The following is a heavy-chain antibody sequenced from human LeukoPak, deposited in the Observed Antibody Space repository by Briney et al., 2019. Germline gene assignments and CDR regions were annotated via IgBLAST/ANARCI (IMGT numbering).Heavy chain of an antibody. J-gene: IGHJ3*02. CDR1: GYNFTNYW. Sequence: GESLKISCKGSGYNFTNYWIAWVRQMPGKGLEWMGIIYPGDSDTRYSPSFQGQVTISADKSISTAYLQWSSLKASDTAIYYCAGQDIVVVVAPTRAFDIWGQGTMVTVSS. D-gene: IGHD2-15*01. V-gene: IGHV5-51*01. CDR3: AGQDIVVVVAPTRAFDI. CDR2: IYPGDSDT.